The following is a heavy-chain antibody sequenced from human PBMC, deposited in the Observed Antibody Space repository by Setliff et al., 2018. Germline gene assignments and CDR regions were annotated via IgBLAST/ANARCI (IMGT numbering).Heavy chain of an antibody. CDR3: ARAHTWSLPNDNSGYPGWFDP. CDR1: GGSVSNSGFF. D-gene: IGHD3-22*01. J-gene: IGHJ5*02. V-gene: IGHV4-39*02. Sequence: PSETLSLTCTVSGGSVSNSGFFWGWLRQAPGKGLEWIGNIYDSGSSNYNPSLKSRVTMSVDTSKNHVSLKLSSVTAADTAVYYCARAHTWSLPNDNSGYPGWFDPWGQGTLVTVSS. CDR2: IYDSGSS.